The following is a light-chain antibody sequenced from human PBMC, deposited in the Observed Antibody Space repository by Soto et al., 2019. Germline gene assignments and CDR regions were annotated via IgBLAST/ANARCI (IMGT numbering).Light chain of an antibody. V-gene: IGKV3-20*01. CDR2: GAS. J-gene: IGKJ3*01. CDR1: QSVSSSY. Sequence: EIVLTQSPGTLSLSPGERATLSCRASQSVSSSYLAWYQQKPGQAPRLLIYGASSRSTSIPDRFSGSGSGTGFTLTISRLEPEDVAVYYCQQYGSSLFTFGPGTKVDIK. CDR3: QQYGSSLFT.